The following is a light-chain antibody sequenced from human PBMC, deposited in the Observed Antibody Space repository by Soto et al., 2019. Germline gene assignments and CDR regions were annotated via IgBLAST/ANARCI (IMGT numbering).Light chain of an antibody. J-gene: IGLJ2*01. CDR2: EVS. V-gene: IGLV2-14*01. CDR1: SSDVGDYNY. Sequence: HSALTQPASVSGSPGQSITISCTATSSDVGDYNYVSWYQQHPGKAPKLMIYEVSNRPSGVSDRFSGSKSGNTASLTISGLQAEDEADYYCSSYTNSNTLVFGGGTKVTVL. CDR3: SSYTNSNTLV.